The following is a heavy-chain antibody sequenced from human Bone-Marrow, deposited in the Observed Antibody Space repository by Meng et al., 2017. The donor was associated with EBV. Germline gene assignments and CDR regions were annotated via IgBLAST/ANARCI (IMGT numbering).Heavy chain of an antibody. V-gene: IGHV3-21*01. J-gene: IGHJ5*02. CDR1: GFTFSSYS. CDR2: ISSSSSYI. Sequence: EVQLVESGGXLVKPGXSLRLSXVXSGFTFSSYSMNWVRQAPGKGLEWVSSISSSSSYIYYADSVKGRFTISRDNAKNSLYLQMNSLRAEDTAVYYCARDPPYPGSSGWWDWFDPWGQGTLVTVSS. CDR3: ARDPPYPGSSGWWDWFDP. D-gene: IGHD6-19*01.